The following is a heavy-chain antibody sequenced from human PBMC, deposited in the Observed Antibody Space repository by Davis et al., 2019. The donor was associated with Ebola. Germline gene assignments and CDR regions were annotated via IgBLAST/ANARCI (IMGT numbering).Heavy chain of an antibody. CDR2: ISYDGSNK. V-gene: IGHV3-30*03. Sequence: GESLKISCAASGFTFSNYGMHWVRQAPGKGLEWVAVISYDGSNKYYADSLKGRFTLSRDNSKNTLYLQMSTLRVEDTAVYYCARHVDGDFWYFDLWGRGTRVTVSS. CDR1: GFTFSNYG. J-gene: IGHJ2*01. D-gene: IGHD4-17*01. CDR3: ARHVDGDFWYFDL.